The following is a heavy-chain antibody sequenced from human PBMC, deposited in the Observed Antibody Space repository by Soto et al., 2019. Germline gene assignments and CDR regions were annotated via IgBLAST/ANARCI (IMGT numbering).Heavy chain of an antibody. CDR1: GGSISSSSYY. CDR3: ARVLGIAAAGTQRPNYYGMDV. D-gene: IGHD6-13*01. Sequence: PSETLSLTCTVSGGSISSSSYYWGWIRQPPGKGLEWIGSIYYSGSTYYNPSLKSRVTISVDTSKNQFSLKLSSVTAADTAVYYCARVLGIAAAGTQRPNYYGMDVWGQGTTVTVSS. V-gene: IGHV4-39*07. J-gene: IGHJ6*02. CDR2: IYYSGST.